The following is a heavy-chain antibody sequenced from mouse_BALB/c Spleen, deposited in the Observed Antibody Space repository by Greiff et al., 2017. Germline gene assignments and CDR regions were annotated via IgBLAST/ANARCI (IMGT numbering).Heavy chain of an antibody. CDR2: ISCYNGAT. J-gene: IGHJ4*01. V-gene: IGHV1S34*01. CDR3: ARSTTRGYAMDY. CDR1: GYSFTGYY. D-gene: IGHD1-1*01. Sequence: LVKTGASVKISCKASGYSFTGYYMHWVKQSHRKSLEWIGYISCYNGATSYNQKFKGKATFTVDTSSSTAYMQFNSLTSEDSAVYYCARSTTRGYAMDYWGQGTSVTVSS.